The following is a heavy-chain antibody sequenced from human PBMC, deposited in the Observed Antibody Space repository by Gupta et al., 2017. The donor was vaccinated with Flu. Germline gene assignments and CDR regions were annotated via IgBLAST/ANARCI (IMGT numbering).Heavy chain of an antibody. Sequence: QVQLQESGPGLVQPSQTLSLTCTVSGGSINSDGYYWTWIRQHPGKGLEWIGYIFYTGENDYNTSRKSRITMSLDTSKKQFSLNLSYENAADKAVYYCARAKDSQGNTQGLDYWGQGTLVTVSS. D-gene: IGHD2/OR15-2a*01. CDR3: ARAKDSQGNTQGLDY. CDR1: GGSINSDGYY. CDR2: IFYTGEN. V-gene: IGHV4-31*03. J-gene: IGHJ4*02.